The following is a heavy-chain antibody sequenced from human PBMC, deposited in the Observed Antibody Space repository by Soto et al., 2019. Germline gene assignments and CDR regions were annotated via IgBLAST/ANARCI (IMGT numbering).Heavy chain of an antibody. D-gene: IGHD3-22*01. CDR3: AAYYYDTAAFDL. CDR1: GFTLNNSA. J-gene: IGHJ3*01. CDR2: VLVGSGNT. V-gene: IGHV1-58*01. Sequence: QMQLVQSGPEVKKPGTSVKVSCKASGFTLNNSAVPWVRQARGQRLEGIGWVLVGSGNTNYAQKFQERVSFTWDMSKSPTYLELSSLRSEDTAIYYCAAYYYDTAAFDLWGQGTMVTVSS.